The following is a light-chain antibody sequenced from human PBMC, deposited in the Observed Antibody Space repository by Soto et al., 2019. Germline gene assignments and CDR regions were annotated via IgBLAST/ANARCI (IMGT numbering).Light chain of an antibody. CDR2: GTF. V-gene: IGKV3-20*01. CDR3: QQYGSWT. J-gene: IGKJ1*01. CDR1: ETISSDK. Sequence: EIVLTQSPGTLSVSPGERATLSCRASETISSDKLAWYQQKPGQPPSLLIYGTFSTATGIPDRFSGSGSGTDFTLTISRLEPEASAIYYCQQYGSWTFGQGTKVEI.